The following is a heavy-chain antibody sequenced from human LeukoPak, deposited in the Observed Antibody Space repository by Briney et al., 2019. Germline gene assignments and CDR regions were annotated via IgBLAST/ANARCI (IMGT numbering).Heavy chain of an antibody. CDR3: ARGMATVTGPFDS. J-gene: IGHJ4*02. CDR1: GFTFSSYW. Sequence: GGSLRLSCAASGFTFSSYWMHWVRQAPGKGLVWVSRINIGVSDTLYADSVKGRFTISRDNAKNTLYLQMNSLRAEDTAAYYCARGMATVTGPFDSWGQGTLVTVSS. V-gene: IGHV3-74*01. D-gene: IGHD4-17*01. CDR2: INIGVSDT.